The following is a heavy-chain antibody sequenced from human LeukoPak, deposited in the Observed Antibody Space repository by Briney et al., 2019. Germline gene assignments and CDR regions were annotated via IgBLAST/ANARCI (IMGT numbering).Heavy chain of an antibody. Sequence: ASVKVSCKASGYTFTSYGISWVRQAPGQGLEWMGWTSAYNGNTNYAQKLQGRVTMTTDTSTSTAYMELRSLRSDDTAVYYCARGRRNPYYYGSGSYSVWGQGTLVTVSS. CDR2: TSAYNGNT. CDR3: ARGRRNPYYYGSGSYSV. V-gene: IGHV1-18*01. D-gene: IGHD3-10*01. J-gene: IGHJ4*02. CDR1: GYTFTSYG.